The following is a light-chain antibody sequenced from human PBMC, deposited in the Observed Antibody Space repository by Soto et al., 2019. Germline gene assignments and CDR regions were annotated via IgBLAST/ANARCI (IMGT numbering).Light chain of an antibody. CDR2: KAS. CDR3: QQYKSDPWT. J-gene: IGKJ1*01. Sequence: DIQMTQSPSALSASVGDRVTITCRASQSIATWLAWYQQKPGKAPKVLIYKASTLESGVPSRFSGSGSWTEFTLTISSLQPDDFATYYCQQYKSDPWTFAQGTKVEIK. CDR1: QSIATW. V-gene: IGKV1-5*03.